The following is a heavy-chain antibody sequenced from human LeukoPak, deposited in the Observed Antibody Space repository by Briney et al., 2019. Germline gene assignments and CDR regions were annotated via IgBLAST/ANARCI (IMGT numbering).Heavy chain of an antibody. D-gene: IGHD3-22*01. CDR1: GFTFSTHA. J-gene: IGHJ4*02. Sequence: GGSLRLSCVASGFTFSTHAMSWVRLAPGKGLEWVSAIGGSDGSTYYADSVKGRFTISRDNSKDTLYLQMNSLRAEDTAVYYCARRDSSGSYPYYFDYWGQGTLVTVSS. V-gene: IGHV3-23*01. CDR3: ARRDSSGSYPYYFDY. CDR2: IGGSDGST.